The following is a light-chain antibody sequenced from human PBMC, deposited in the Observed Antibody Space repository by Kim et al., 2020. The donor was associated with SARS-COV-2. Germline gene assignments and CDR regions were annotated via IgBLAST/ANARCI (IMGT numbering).Light chain of an antibody. V-gene: IGKV3-15*01. CDR2: DAS. J-gene: IGKJ4*01. Sequence: VSPGERATLSCRASQSVSSDLAWYQQKPGQPPRLLIYDASTRATGIPARFSGSGSGTEFTLTISSLQSEDFAVYYCQQYDTGPLTFGGGTKVDIK. CDR1: QSVSSD. CDR3: QQYDTGPLT.